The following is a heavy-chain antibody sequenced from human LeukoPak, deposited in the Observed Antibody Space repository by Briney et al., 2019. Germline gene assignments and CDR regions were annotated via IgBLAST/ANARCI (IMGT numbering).Heavy chain of an antibody. CDR3: ARKYSGTNPFDY. J-gene: IGHJ4*02. V-gene: IGHV3-23*01. CDR2: NNNSGGST. D-gene: IGHD1-26*01. Sequence: GGSLRLSCAASGFTLNNYAMSWVRQAPGKGLEWVSINNNSGGSTYYADSVKGRFTISRDLSKNTLYLQMNSLRAEDTALYYCARKYSGTNPFDYWGQGTLVTVSS. CDR1: GFTLNNYA.